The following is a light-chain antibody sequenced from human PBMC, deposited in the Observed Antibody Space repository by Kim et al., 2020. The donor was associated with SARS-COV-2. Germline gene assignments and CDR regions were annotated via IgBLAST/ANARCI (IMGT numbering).Light chain of an antibody. CDR3: SSYTSSSTLYV. V-gene: IGLV2-14*03. CDR1: SRDVGSYNY. CDR2: DVS. J-gene: IGLJ1*01. Sequence: QTITISCTGTSRDVGSYNYVSWYQQHPGKAPKLMIYDVSNRPSGVSNRFSGSKSGNTASLTISGLQAEDEADYYCSSYTSSSTLYVFGTGTKVTVL.